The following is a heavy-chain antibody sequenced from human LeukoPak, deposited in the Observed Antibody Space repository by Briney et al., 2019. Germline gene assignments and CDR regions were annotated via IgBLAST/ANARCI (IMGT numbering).Heavy chain of an antibody. V-gene: IGHV3-43*02. Sequence: GGSLRLSCAASGFTFDDYAMHWVRQAPGKGLEWVSLISGDGGSTYYADSVKGRFTISRDNSKNSLYLQMNRLRTEDTALYYCAKGGFWSGYYTREEYYYYYYVDVWGKGTTVTVSS. CDR2: ISGDGGST. CDR3: AKGGFWSGYYTREEYYYYYYVDV. J-gene: IGHJ6*03. CDR1: GFTFDDYA. D-gene: IGHD3-3*01.